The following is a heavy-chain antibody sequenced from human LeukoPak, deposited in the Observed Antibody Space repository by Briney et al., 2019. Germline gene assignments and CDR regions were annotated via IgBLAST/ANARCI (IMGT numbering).Heavy chain of an antibody. CDR2: IRYSGTT. Sequence: PSETLSLTCTVSGGSISSNSYYWGWIRQPPGKGLEWIGNIRYSGTTYYNPSLKSRVTISVDTSMTQFSLKLSSVTAADTAVYYCARRPRGIAAAGTAGDAFDIWGQGTMVTVSS. CDR1: GGSISSNSYY. D-gene: IGHD6-13*01. J-gene: IGHJ3*02. V-gene: IGHV4-39*01. CDR3: ARRPRGIAAAGTAGDAFDI.